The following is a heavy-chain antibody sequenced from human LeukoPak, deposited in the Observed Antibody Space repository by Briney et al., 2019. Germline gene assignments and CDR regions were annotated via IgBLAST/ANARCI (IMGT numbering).Heavy chain of an antibody. D-gene: IGHD2-15*01. Sequence: PSETLSLTCTVSGGSISSSSYYWGWIRQPPGKGLEWIGSIYYSGSTYYNPSPKSRVTISVDTSKNQFSLKLSSVTAADTAVYYCARDRYSDFDYWGQGTLVTVPS. J-gene: IGHJ4*02. CDR3: ARDRYSDFDY. V-gene: IGHV4-39*07. CDR1: GGSISSSSYY. CDR2: IYYSGST.